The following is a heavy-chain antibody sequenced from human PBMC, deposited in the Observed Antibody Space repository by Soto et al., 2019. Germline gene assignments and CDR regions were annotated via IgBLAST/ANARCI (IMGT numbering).Heavy chain of an antibody. D-gene: IGHD5-12*01. CDR2: IWNDGSNK. CDR1: GFTFRDHA. Sequence: PVGSLRLSGAASGFTFRDHAMHWVRQAPGKGREWLAIIWNDGSNKFSAGSVQGRFTISRDNSKNTVYLQMNTLSAEDTAVYYCARALFPDVDIYAMDVWGQGTTVTVSS. CDR3: ARALFPDVDIYAMDV. V-gene: IGHV3-33*01. J-gene: IGHJ6*02.